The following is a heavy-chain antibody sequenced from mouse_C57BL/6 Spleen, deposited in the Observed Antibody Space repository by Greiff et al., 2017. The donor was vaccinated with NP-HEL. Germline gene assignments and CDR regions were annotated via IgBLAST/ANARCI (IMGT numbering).Heavy chain of an antibody. CDR1: GYAFTNYL. V-gene: IGHV1-54*01. CDR3: ARSWSSYRFAY. D-gene: IGHD1-1*01. J-gene: IGHJ3*01. Sequence: QVHVKQSGAELVRPGTSVKVSCKASGYAFTNYLIEWVKQRPGQGLEWIGVINPGSGGTNYNEKFKGKATLTADKSSSTAYMQLSSLTSEDSAVYFCARSWSSYRFAYWGQGTLVTVSA. CDR2: INPGSGGT.